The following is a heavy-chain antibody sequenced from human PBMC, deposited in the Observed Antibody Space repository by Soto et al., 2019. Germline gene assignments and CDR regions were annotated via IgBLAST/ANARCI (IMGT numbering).Heavy chain of an antibody. CDR3: ARHGLAKLRYFTKPSDY. J-gene: IGHJ4*02. D-gene: IGHD3-9*01. Sequence: PSETLSLTCTVSVGSISSSSYYWGWIRQPPGKGLEWIGSIYYSGSTYYNPSLKSRVTISVDTSKNQFSLKLSSVTAADTAVYYCARHGLAKLRYFTKPSDYWGQGTLVTVSS. CDR2: IYYSGST. CDR1: VGSISSSSYY. V-gene: IGHV4-39*01.